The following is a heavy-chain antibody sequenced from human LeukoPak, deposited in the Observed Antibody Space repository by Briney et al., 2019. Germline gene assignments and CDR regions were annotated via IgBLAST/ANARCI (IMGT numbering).Heavy chain of an antibody. J-gene: IGHJ4*02. CDR3: ARDSTVVTRMSY. V-gene: IGHV3-21*01. CDR1: GFTFSSYS. Sequence: GGSLRLSCAASGFTFSSYSMNWVRQAPGKGLEWVSSISSSSSSIYYADSVKGRFTISRDNAKNSLYLQMNSLRAEDTAVYYCARDSTVVTRMSYWGQGTLVTVSS. CDR2: ISSSSSSI. D-gene: IGHD4-17*01.